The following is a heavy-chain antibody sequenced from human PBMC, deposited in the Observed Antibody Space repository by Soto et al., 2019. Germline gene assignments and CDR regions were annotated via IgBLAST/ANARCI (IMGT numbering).Heavy chain of an antibody. J-gene: IGHJ4*02. CDR2: ISGIGGST. CDR3: AKDRDRYNWNYGDY. Sequence: EVQLLESGGGLVQPGGSLRLSCAASGFTFSSYAMSWVRQAPGKGLEWVSAISGIGGSTYYADSVKGRFTISRDNSKNTLYLQMNSLRAEDTAVYYCAKDRDRYNWNYGDYWGQGTLVTVSS. V-gene: IGHV3-23*01. D-gene: IGHD1-7*01. CDR1: GFTFSSYA.